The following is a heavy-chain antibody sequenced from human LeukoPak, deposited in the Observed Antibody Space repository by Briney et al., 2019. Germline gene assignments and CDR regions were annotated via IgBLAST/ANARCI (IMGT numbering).Heavy chain of an antibody. J-gene: IGHJ6*03. Sequence: SETLSLTCTVSGDSISSSKSYWGWIRQPPGKGLEWIGSIYYSGNTYYDASLKSRVTISVDTSKNQFSLSLTSVTAADTALYYCARVFFGSGSSWGHPYYMDVWGKGTTVTVSS. V-gene: IGHV4-39*01. CDR1: GDSISSSKSY. CDR3: ARVFFGSGSSWGHPYYMDV. D-gene: IGHD3-10*01. CDR2: IYYSGNT.